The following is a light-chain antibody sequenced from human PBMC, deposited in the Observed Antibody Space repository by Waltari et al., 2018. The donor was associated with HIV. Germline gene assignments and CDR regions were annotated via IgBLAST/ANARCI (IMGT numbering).Light chain of an antibody. V-gene: IGKV1-39*01. CDR1: RSISSY. CDR2: AAS. CDR3: QQSYSTPFT. J-gene: IGKJ3*01. Sequence: DIQMTQSPSSLSASVGDRVTITCRASRSISSYLNWYQQKPGKAPKLLIYAASTLQSGVPSRFSGSGSGTEFTLTISSLQPEDFATYYCQQSYSTPFTFGPGTKVDIK.